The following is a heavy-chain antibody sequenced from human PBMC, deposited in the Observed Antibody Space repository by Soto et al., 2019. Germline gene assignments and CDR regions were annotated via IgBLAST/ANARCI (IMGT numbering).Heavy chain of an antibody. V-gene: IGHV1-24*01. D-gene: IGHD1-26*01. Sequence: ASVKVSCKVSGYTLTELSMRWVRQAPGKGLEWMGGFDPEDGETIYAQKFQGRVTMTEDTSTDTAYMELSSLRSEDTAVYYCATIKVVGASEYYFDYWGQGTLVTVSS. CDR3: ATIKVVGASEYYFDY. J-gene: IGHJ4*02. CDR1: GYTLTELS. CDR2: FDPEDGET.